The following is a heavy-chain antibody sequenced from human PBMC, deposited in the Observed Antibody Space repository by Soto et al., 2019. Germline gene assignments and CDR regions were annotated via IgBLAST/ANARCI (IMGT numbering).Heavy chain of an antibody. J-gene: IGHJ6*02. CDR1: GFTFSSYA. CDR2: ISGSGGST. CDR3: ATDWYGMDV. Sequence: GGSLRLSCAASGFTFSSYAVSWVRQAPGKGLEWVSAISGSGGSTNYADSVKGRFTISRDNSKNTLYLQMNSLRGEDTALYYCATDWYGMDVWGQGTTVTVSS. V-gene: IGHV3-23*01.